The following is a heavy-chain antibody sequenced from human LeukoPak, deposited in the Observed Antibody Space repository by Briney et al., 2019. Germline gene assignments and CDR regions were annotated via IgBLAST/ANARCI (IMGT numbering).Heavy chain of an antibody. CDR2: IYHSGST. CDR3: ARDKAGYDSTVRAFDI. V-gene: IGHV4-30-2*01. J-gene: IGHJ3*02. CDR1: GGSISSGGYS. Sequence: SETLSLTCAVSGGSISSGGYSWSWIRQPPGKGLEWIGYIYHSGSTYYNPSLKSRVTISVDRSKNQFSLKLSSVTAADTAVYYCARDKAGYDSTVRAFDIWGQGTMVTVSS. D-gene: IGHD3-22*01.